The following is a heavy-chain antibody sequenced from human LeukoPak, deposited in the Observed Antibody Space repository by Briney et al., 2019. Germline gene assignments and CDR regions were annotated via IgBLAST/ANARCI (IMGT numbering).Heavy chain of an antibody. CDR2: IDDRGRST. CDR3: AKKSFRSGYSYGTSFDY. Sequence: GGSLRLSCIGSGFTFSKCGMGWVRQAPGKALEWVSGIDDRGRSTYYADSVRGRFTISRDNSRNTLYLQMSSLRAEDTAVYYCAKKSFRSGYSYGTSFDYWGQGTLVTVSS. D-gene: IGHD5-18*01. V-gene: IGHV3-23*01. CDR1: GFTFSKCG. J-gene: IGHJ4*02.